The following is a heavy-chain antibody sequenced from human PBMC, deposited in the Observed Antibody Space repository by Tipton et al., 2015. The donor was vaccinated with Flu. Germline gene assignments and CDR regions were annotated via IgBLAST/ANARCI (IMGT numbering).Heavy chain of an antibody. V-gene: IGHV4-34*01. Sequence: TLSLTCAVFGGSFRGYYRSWIRQSPGKGLEWIGEINHSGGTNYNPSLKSRVTISLDTSKNQFSLKLSSVTAADTAVYFCAKSALGYYFSGTRGSWFDPWGQGTPVAVSS. D-gene: IGHD3-10*01. CDR1: GGSFRGYY. CDR3: AKSALGYYFSGTRGSWFDP. CDR2: INHSGGT. J-gene: IGHJ5*02.